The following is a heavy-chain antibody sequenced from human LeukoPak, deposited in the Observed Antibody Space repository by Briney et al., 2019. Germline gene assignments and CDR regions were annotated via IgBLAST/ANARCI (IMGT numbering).Heavy chain of an antibody. CDR3: ARDRLSGSYYNRAFDI. CDR1: GFTFSSYA. D-gene: IGHD1-26*01. J-gene: IGHJ3*02. CDR2: ISYDGSNK. Sequence: GGSLRLSCAASGFTFSSYAMHWVRQAPGKGLEWVAVISYDGSNKYYADSVKGRFTISRDNSKNTLYLQMNSLRAEDTAVYYCARDRLSGSYYNRAFDIWGQGTMVTVSS. V-gene: IGHV3-30*04.